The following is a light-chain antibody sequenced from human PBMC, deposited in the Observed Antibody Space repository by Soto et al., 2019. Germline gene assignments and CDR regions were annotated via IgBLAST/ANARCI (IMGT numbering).Light chain of an antibody. V-gene: IGLV1-44*01. CDR2: SNN. CDR3: AAWDDIVNGYV. Sequence: VLTQPASVSGSPGQSITISCTGTSSDLAIYNYVSWYHHLPGTAPKLLIYSNNKRPSGVTGRFSGSKSGTSASLAISGLQSEDEADYYCAAWDDIVNGYVFGTGTKV. CDR1: SSDLAIYNY. J-gene: IGLJ1*01.